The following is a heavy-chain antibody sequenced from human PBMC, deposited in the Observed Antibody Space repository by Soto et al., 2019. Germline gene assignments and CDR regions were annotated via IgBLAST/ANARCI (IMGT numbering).Heavy chain of an antibody. V-gene: IGHV4-59*06. J-gene: IGHJ6*02. CDR1: GGSISSYY. CDR3: ARDPSIAARHYYYYGMDV. CDR2: IYYSGST. D-gene: IGHD6-6*01. Sequence: PSETLSLTCTVSGGSISSYYWIWIRQHTGKGLEWIGYIYYSGSTYYNPSLKSRVTISVDTSKNQFSLKLSSVTAADTAVYYCARDPSIAARHYYYYGMDVWGQGTTVTVS.